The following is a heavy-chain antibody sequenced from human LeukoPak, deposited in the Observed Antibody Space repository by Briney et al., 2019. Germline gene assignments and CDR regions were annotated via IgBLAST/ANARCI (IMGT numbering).Heavy chain of an antibody. J-gene: IGHJ4*01. Sequence: GASLRLSCAASGFTFSNSAMRWVRQAPGKGLEWVSTLSGSGITTYYADSVKGRFTISRDNSKNTLYLQMNSLRAEDTAVYYCAKGIYSSGWSYFDYWGHGTLVTVSS. CDR3: AKGIYSSGWSYFDY. CDR1: GFTFSNSA. D-gene: IGHD6-19*01. CDR2: LSGSGITT. V-gene: IGHV3-23*01.